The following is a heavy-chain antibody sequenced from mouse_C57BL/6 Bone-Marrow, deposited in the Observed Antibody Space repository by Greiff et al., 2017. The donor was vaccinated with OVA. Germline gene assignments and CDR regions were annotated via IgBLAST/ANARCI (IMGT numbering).Heavy chain of an antibody. CDR3: AESLYYSNLAWFAY. J-gene: IGHJ3*01. V-gene: IGHV1-39*01. D-gene: IGHD2-5*01. CDR1: GYSFTDYN. Sequence: VQLQQSGPELVKPGASVKISCKASGYSFTDYNMNWVKQSNGKSLEWIGVINPNYGTTSYNQKFKGKATLTVDQSSSTAYMQLNSLTSEDSAVYYGAESLYYSNLAWFAYWGQGTLVTVSA. CDR2: INPNYGTT.